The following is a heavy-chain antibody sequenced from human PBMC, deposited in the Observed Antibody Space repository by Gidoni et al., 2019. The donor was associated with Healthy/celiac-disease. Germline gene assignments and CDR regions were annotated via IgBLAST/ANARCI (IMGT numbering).Heavy chain of an antibody. D-gene: IGHD3-22*01. CDR2: IIPIFGTA. CDR1: GGTFSRYA. CDR3: AREGVWRLLGTNYFDY. V-gene: IGHV1-69*01. J-gene: IGHJ4*02. Sequence: QVQLVQSGAEVKKPGSSVKVSCKASGGTFSRYAISWVRQAPGQGLEWMGGIIPIFGTANYAQKFQGRVTITADESTSTAYMELSSLRSEDTAVYYCAREGVWRLLGTNYFDYWGQGTLVTVSS.